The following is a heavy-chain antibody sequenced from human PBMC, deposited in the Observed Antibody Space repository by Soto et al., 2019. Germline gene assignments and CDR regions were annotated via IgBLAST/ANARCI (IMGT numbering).Heavy chain of an antibody. CDR2: ISAYNGNT. Sequence: ASVKVSCKASGYTFTSYGISWVRQAPGQGLEWMGWISAYNGNTNYAQKLQGRVTMTTDTSTSTAYMELRSLRAEDTAVYYCAKAQRGYSYGRDLYYFDYWGQGTLVTVSS. CDR3: AKAQRGYSYGRDLYYFDY. V-gene: IGHV1-18*01. J-gene: IGHJ4*02. CDR1: GYTFTSYG. D-gene: IGHD5-18*01.